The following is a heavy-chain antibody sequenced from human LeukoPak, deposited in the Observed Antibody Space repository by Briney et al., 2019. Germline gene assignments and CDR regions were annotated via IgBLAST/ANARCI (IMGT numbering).Heavy chain of an antibody. J-gene: IGHJ4*02. CDR1: GGSLHRSF. CDR3: GRRPAVDGPIDN. CDR2: IYSSGTT. Sequence: TETLSLTCVVSGGSLHRSFWTWVRQPPGKGLEWIGRIYSSGTTDYSPSLKSRLTISIDTSKNQFSLRLASVTAADTAVYYCGRRPAVDGPIDNWGQGILVAVSS. V-gene: IGHV4-59*01. D-gene: IGHD3/OR15-3a*01.